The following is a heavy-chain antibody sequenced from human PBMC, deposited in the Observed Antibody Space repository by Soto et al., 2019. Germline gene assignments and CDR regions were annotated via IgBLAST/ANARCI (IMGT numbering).Heavy chain of an antibody. Sequence: QVQLVESGGGGVQPGRSLRLSCAASGFTFSSYGMHWVRQAPGKGLEWVAVISYDGSNKYYADSVKGRFTISRDNSKNTLYLQMNSLRAEDTAVYYCAKVLGGHKILYYYYGMDVWGQGTTVTVSS. D-gene: IGHD2-15*01. CDR2: ISYDGSNK. CDR3: AKVLGGHKILYYYYGMDV. J-gene: IGHJ6*02. V-gene: IGHV3-30*18. CDR1: GFTFSSYG.